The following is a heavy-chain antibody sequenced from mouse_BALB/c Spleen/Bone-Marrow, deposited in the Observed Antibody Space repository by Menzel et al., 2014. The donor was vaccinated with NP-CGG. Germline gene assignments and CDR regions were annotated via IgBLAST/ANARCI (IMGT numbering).Heavy chain of an antibody. V-gene: IGHV14-4*02. CDR2: IDPENGDT. D-gene: IGHD2-1*01. CDR3: NVWDGNYFFDY. J-gene: IGHJ2*01. CDR1: GFNIKDYY. Sequence: EEKLVESGAELVRSGASVKLSCTASGFNIKDYYMHWVKQRPEQGLEWIGWIDPENGDTEYAPKFQGKATMTADTSSNTAFLQLSSLTSEDTAVYYCNVWDGNYFFDYWGQGTTLTVSS.